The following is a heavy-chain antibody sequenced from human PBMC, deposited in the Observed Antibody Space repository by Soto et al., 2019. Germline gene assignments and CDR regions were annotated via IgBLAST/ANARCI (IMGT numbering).Heavy chain of an antibody. CDR2: ISDRGAAT. D-gene: IGHD1-1*01. CDR3: AKDKPGTTSFDY. CDR1: GFTISSNA. J-gene: IGHJ4*02. V-gene: IGHV3-23*01. Sequence: GGSLRLSCAASGFTISSNAMYWVRQAPGKGLEWVSAISDRGAATHYADSVKGRFTISRDTSKNTLYLQLNTLRADDTAVYYCAKDKPGTTSFDYWGQGTLVTVSS.